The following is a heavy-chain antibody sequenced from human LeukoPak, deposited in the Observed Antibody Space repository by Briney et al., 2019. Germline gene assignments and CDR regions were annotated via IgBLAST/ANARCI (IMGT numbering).Heavy chain of an antibody. Sequence: ASVKVSCTASGYTFTSYGISWVRQAPGQGLEWMGCISAYNGNTNYAQKLQGRVTMTRDTSTSTAYMELRSLRSDDTAVYYCARALFGTQFDPWGQGALVTVSS. D-gene: IGHD3-10*01. J-gene: IGHJ5*02. CDR1: GYTFTSYG. V-gene: IGHV1-18*01. CDR3: ARALFGTQFDP. CDR2: ISAYNGNT.